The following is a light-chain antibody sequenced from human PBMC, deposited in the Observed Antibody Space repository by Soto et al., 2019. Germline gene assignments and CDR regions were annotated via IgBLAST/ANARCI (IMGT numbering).Light chain of an antibody. CDR1: SSDVGGYNF. Sequence: QSVLTQSRSVSGSPGQSVTISCTGTSSDVGGYNFVSWYQQYPGKAPQLIIYDVTKRPSGVPDRFSGSKSGNTASLTISGLPTDDEAYYYCCSYAGSDTQVFGAGTKLTVL. V-gene: IGLV2-11*01. CDR2: DVT. CDR3: CSYAGSDTQV. J-gene: IGLJ1*01.